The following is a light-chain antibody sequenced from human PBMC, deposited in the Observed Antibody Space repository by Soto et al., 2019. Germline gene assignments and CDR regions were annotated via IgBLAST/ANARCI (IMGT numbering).Light chain of an antibody. V-gene: IGKV1-5*01. CDR2: DAS. CDR3: QQYNSSPLT. Sequence: DIQMTQSPSTLSASVGDRVTITCRANQSISDWLAWYQQKPGKAPKLLIYDASNLESGVPSRFSGSGSGTEFTLTFSSLQPDEFATYYCQQYNSSPLTFGGGTKMEIK. J-gene: IGKJ4*01. CDR1: QSISDW.